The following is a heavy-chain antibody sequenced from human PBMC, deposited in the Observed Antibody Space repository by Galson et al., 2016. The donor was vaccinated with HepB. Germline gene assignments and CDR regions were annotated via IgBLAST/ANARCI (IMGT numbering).Heavy chain of an antibody. V-gene: IGHV3-49*03. CDR3: TRGGGLRGSGSACYLAHHSYFDY. CDR1: GFIFGDYA. Sequence: SLRLSCAASGFIFGDYAMNWFRQAPGKGLEWVGFIRSKTYGGTTEYAASVKGRFTISRDDSKSIANVQMDGLKTEDTAVDYCTRGGGLRGSGSACYLAHHSYFDYRGQGTLVSVSS. J-gene: IGHJ4*02. D-gene: IGHD2-21*02. CDR2: IRSKTYGGTT.